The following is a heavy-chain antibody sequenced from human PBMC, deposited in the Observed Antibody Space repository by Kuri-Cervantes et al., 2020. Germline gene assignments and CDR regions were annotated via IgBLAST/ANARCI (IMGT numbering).Heavy chain of an antibody. J-gene: IGHJ3*02. CDR2: ISYDGSNK. Sequence: GGSLRLSCAASGFTFSSYAMHWVRQAPGKGLGWVAVISYDGSNKYYADSVKGRFTISRDNSKNTLYLQMNSLRAEDTAVYYCARAGLRYFDWLAIGSAFDIWGQGTMVTVSS. V-gene: IGHV3-30*07. D-gene: IGHD3-9*01. CDR3: ARAGLRYFDWLAIGSAFDI. CDR1: GFTFSSYA.